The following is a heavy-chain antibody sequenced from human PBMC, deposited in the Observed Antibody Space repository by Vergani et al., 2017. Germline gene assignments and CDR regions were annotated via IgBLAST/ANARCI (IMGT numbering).Heavy chain of an antibody. V-gene: IGHV4-34*12. CDR3: ARDPLYSTTWPFLLLDMDV. D-gene: IGHD6-13*01. CDR1: GGSFSGYY. CDR2: IFHSGNT. Sequence: QVQLQQWGAGLLKPSETLSLTCAVYGGSFSGYYWSWIRQPPGKGLEWIGSIFHSGNTFYNPSLKSRVTISIDTSKNQFSLQLSSVTAADTAVYYCARDPLYSTTWPFLLLDMDVWGQGTTVTVSS. J-gene: IGHJ6*02.